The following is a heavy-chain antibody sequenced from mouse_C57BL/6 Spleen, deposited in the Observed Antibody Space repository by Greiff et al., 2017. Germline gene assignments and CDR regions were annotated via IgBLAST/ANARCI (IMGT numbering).Heavy chain of an antibody. CDR2: IWSDGST. Sequence: QVQLQQSGPGLVAPSQSLSITCTVSGFSLTSYGVHWVRQPPGQGLEWLVVIWSDGSTTYNSALKSRLSISKDNSKSQVFLKMNSLQTDDTAMYYCARHRGYDGYYEDAMDDWGQGTSVTVSS. CDR3: ARHRGYDGYYEDAMDD. CDR1: GFSLTSYG. V-gene: IGHV2-6-1*01. J-gene: IGHJ4*01. D-gene: IGHD2-3*01.